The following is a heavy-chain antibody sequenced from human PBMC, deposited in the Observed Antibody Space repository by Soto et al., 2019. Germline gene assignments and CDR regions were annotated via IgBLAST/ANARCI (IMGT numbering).Heavy chain of an antibody. CDR3: ALRSMAVVPEY. CDR1: GGSFSGYI. V-gene: IGHV4-34*01. CDR2: INHSGSS. J-gene: IGHJ4*02. D-gene: IGHD3-22*01. Sequence: SETLSLTCAVSGGSFSGYIWTWIRQTPGKGLQWIGQINHSGSSIYNPSLKNRVTISTMSNNKFSLTLSSMTAADTAVYYCALRSMAVVPEYWGQGTLVTVSS.